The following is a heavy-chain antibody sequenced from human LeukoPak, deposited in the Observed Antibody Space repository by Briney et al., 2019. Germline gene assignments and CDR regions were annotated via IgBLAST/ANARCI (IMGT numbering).Heavy chain of an antibody. D-gene: IGHD4-23*01. CDR1: GGSFSGYY. J-gene: IGHJ4*02. CDR3: AGGGFLVVTSLDY. CDR2: INHSGST. V-gene: IGHV4-34*01. Sequence: SETLSLTCAVYGGSFSGYYWSWIRQPPEKGLEWIGEINHSGSTNYNPSLKSRVTISVDTSKNQFSLKLSSVTAADTAVYYCAGGGFLVVTSLDYWGQGTLVTVSS.